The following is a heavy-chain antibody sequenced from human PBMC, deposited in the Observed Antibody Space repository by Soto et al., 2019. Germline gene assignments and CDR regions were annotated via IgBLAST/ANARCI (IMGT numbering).Heavy chain of an antibody. Sequence: SETLSLTCTVSGGSTSSDNYWSWIRQPPGKGLEWIGHIYYSGNTGYNPPLKSRLAISIDTSKNQFSLKLSSVTAADTAVYFCAREGGESSDGLYYFDSWGHGPMITV. D-gene: IGHD3-16*01. CDR2: IYYSGNT. CDR1: GGSTSSDNY. CDR3: AREGGESSDGLYYFDS. V-gene: IGHV4-30-4*01. J-gene: IGHJ4*01.